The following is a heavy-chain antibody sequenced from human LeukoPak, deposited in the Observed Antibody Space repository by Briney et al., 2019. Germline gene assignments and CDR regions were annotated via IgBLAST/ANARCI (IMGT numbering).Heavy chain of an antibody. D-gene: IGHD5-18*01. CDR1: GGSFSGYY. V-gene: IGHV4-34*01. CDR3: ARADYSYARGYYFDY. J-gene: IGHJ4*02. CDR2: INHSGST. Sequence: SETLSLTCAVYGGSFSGYYWSWIRQPPGKGLEWIGEINHSGSTNYNPSLKSRVTISVDTSKNQFSLKLSSVTAADTAVYYCARADYSYARGYYFDYWGQGTLVTVSS.